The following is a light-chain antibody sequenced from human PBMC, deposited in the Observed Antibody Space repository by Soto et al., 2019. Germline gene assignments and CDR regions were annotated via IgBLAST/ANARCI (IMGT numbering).Light chain of an antibody. J-gene: IGKJ1*01. V-gene: IGKV1-6*01. CDR3: LQDYNYPWT. Sequence: AIQMTQSPSSXSASVGDRVTITCRASQGIRDDLGWYQQKPGKAPKLLIYSASSLQSGVPSRFSGSGSGTDFTLTISSLQPEDFATYYCLQDYNYPWTFGQGTKVDSK. CDR1: QGIRDD. CDR2: SAS.